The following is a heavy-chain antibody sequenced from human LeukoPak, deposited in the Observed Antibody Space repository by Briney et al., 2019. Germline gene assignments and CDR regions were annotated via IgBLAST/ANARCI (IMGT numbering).Heavy chain of an antibody. CDR2: SSYDGNRE. Sequence: PGGSLRLSCAASGFTFSRFDMHWVRQAPGKGLEWVAASSYDGNREYYAESVKGRFTISRDSSKNTLSLQMNSLRAEDTAVYYCVRAGGTFDYWGQGTLVTVSS. CDR1: GFTFSRFD. D-gene: IGHD3-16*01. CDR3: VRAGGTFDY. J-gene: IGHJ4*02. V-gene: IGHV3-30-3*01.